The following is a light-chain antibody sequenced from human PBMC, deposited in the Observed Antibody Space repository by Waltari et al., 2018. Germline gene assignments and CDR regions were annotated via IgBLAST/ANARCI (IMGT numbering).Light chain of an antibody. CDR1: HRDVGAYDF. J-gene: IGLJ1*01. CDR3: SSYTTSSAPGV. CDR2: EVS. Sequence: QSALTQPASVSGSPGQSITISCSGTHRDVGAYDFVSWYQQHPGKAPHLIIYEVSNRPSGISNRFSASKSGNTASLTISGLQAEDEADYYCSSYTTSSAPGVFGTGTRVTVL. V-gene: IGLV2-14*01.